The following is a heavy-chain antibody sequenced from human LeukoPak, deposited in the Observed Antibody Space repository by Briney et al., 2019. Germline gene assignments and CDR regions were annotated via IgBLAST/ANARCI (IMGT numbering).Heavy chain of an antibody. J-gene: IGHJ4*02. D-gene: IGHD3-22*01. CDR3: ARDHYYDSSGYYVRLDY. CDR1: GYSISSGYY. Sequence: TASETLSLTCTVSGYSISSGYYWGWIRQPPGKGLEWIGSIYHSGSTNYNPSLKSRVTISVDTSKNQFSLKLSSVTAADTAVYYCARDHYYDSSGYYVRLDYWGQGTLVTVSS. V-gene: IGHV4-38-2*02. CDR2: IYHSGST.